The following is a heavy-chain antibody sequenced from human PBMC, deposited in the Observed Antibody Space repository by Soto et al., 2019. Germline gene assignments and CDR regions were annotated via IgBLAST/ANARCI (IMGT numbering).Heavy chain of an antibody. D-gene: IGHD2-15*01. CDR3: AREYCSGGSCYSGGVYFDY. CDR2: ISYDGSNK. CDR1: GFTFSSYA. Sequence: GGSLRLSCAASGFTFSSYAMHWVRQAPGKGLEWVAVISYDGSNKYYADSVKGRFTISRDNSKNTLYLQMNSLRAEDTAVYYCAREYCSGGSCYSGGVYFDYWCQGTLVTVSS. V-gene: IGHV3-30-3*01. J-gene: IGHJ4*02.